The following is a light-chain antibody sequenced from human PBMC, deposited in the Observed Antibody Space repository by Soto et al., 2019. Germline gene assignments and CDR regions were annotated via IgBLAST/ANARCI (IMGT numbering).Light chain of an antibody. V-gene: IGKV3-11*01. Sequence: EIVLTQSPATLSLSPGERATISCRASQSVSSYLAWYQQKPGQAPRLLIYDASNRSTGIPARFSGSGSGTDFTLTISSLEPEAFAVYYCQQRSNWPPWTFGQGTKVEIK. CDR2: DAS. J-gene: IGKJ1*01. CDR1: QSVSSY. CDR3: QQRSNWPPWT.